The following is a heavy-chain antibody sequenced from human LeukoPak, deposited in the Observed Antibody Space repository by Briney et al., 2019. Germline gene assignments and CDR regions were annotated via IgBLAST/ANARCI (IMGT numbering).Heavy chain of an antibody. CDR3: ARGVVPAAHDY. D-gene: IGHD2-2*01. CDR1: GGSFSGNY. V-gene: IGHV4-34*01. CDR2: INHSGST. Sequence: SETLSLTCAVSGGSFSGNYWSLVRQPPGKGLEWIGEINHSGSTNYNPSLKSRVTISVDTSKHQFSLRLSSVTAADTAVYYCARGVVPAAHDYWGEGTLVTVSS. J-gene: IGHJ4*02.